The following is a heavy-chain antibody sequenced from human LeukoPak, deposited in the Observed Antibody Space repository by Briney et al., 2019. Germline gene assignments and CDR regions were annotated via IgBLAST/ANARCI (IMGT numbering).Heavy chain of an antibody. J-gene: IGHJ4*02. CDR2: IYTSGNT. CDR3: ARQLGYCSSTSCYADKVDY. V-gene: IGHV4-4*07. D-gene: IGHD2-2*01. CDR1: GGSISSYY. Sequence: SETLSLTCTVSGGSISSYYWSWIRQPAGKGLEWIGRIYTSGNTNYNPSLKSRVTMSVDTSKNQFSLKLSSVTAADTAVYYCARQLGYCSSTSCYADKVDYWGQGTLVTVSS.